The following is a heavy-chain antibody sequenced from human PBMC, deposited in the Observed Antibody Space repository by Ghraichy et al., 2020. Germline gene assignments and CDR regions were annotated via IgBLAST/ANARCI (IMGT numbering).Heavy chain of an antibody. V-gene: IGHV6-1*01. D-gene: IGHD3-16*01. CDR3: ARGTFGGYFYGMDV. CDR1: GDSVSSNSAT. Sequence: SETLSLTCAISGDSVSSNSATWIWIRQSPSRGLECLGRTYYRSKWYNDYAVSVKSRMTTNPDTSKNQFSLQLNSVTPEDTAVYYCARGTFGGYFYGMDVWGLGTTVTVSS. CDR2: TYYRSKWYN. J-gene: IGHJ6*02.